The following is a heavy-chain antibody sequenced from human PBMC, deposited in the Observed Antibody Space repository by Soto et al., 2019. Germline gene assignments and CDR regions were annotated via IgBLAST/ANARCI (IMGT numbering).Heavy chain of an antibody. J-gene: IGHJ4*02. CDR2: ISYDGSKK. CDR3: TTGGLPY. CDR1: GFTFRSYG. V-gene: IGHV3-30*03. Sequence: GGSLRLSCAASGFTFRSYGMHWVRQAPGKGLEWVADISYDGSKKYYAAPVKGRFTISRDDSKNTLYLQMNSLKTEDTAVYYCTTGGLPYWGQGTLVTVSS.